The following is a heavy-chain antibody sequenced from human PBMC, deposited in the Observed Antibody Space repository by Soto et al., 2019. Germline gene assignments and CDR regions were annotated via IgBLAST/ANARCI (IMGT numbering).Heavy chain of an antibody. CDR1: GCSVSHNY. V-gene: IGHV3-53*03. CDR2: IYRDGRT. Sequence: EVQVVETGGGLIQPGGSLRLSCAVSGCSVSHNYMTWVRQAPGKGLDWGSVIYRDGRTYYANSVKGRFTLHRDTSKNIVYLQIKRLTVEDTAVYYCAKNTDNTGGGVDVWGQGAMVTLAS. D-gene: IGHD2-8*02. J-gene: IGHJ3*01. CDR3: AKNTDNTGGGVDV.